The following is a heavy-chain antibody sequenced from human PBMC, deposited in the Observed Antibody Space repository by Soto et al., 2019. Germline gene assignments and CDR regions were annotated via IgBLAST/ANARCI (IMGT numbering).Heavy chain of an antibody. J-gene: IGHJ4*02. Sequence: WESXRLSCAASGVTFSIYCSIWFRQAPGKGLEWVSVISGSGANTYYADSVKGRFTISRDNSKNTLYLQMNSLRAEDTAVYYCAKDLTESGSQFDYWGQGTPVTVSS. D-gene: IGHD1-26*01. CDR2: ISGSGANT. V-gene: IGHV3-23*01. CDR1: GVTFSIYC. CDR3: AKDLTESGSQFDY.